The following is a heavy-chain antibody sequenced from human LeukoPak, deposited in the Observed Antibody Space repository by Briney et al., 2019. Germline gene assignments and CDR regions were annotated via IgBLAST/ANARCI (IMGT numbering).Heavy chain of an antibody. CDR3: ARDSSSVLLWFGETHY. J-gene: IGHJ4*02. Sequence: ASVKVSCKASGYTFTSYGISWVRPAPGQGLEWMGWISAYNGNTNYAQKLQGRVTMTTDTSTSTAYMELRSLRSDDTAVYYCARDSSSVLLWFGETHYWGQGTLVTVSS. CDR2: ISAYNGNT. D-gene: IGHD3-10*01. V-gene: IGHV1-18*01. CDR1: GYTFTSYG.